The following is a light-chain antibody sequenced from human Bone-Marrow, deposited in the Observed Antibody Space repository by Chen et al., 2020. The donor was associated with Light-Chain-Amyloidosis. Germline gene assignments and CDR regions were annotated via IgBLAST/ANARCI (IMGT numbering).Light chain of an antibody. Sequence: ILLTQSPATLSLSPGERVTLSCRASQSLRSGVAWYQQKPGQAPRLVISDASNRATGIPARFSGSGYGTDFTLTISSLEPEDFAVYYCQQRSNGPPWLFTFGPGTKVDIK. V-gene: IGKV3-11*01. J-gene: IGKJ3*01. CDR1: QSLRSG. CDR3: QQRSNGPPWLFT. CDR2: DAS.